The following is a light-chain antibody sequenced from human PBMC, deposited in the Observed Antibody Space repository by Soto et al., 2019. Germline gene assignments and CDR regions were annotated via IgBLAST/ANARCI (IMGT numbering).Light chain of an antibody. V-gene: IGLV4-60*02. J-gene: IGLJ3*02. CDR1: SGHSSYI. Sequence: QPVLTQSSSVSASLGSSVKLTCTLSSGHSSYIIAWHQQQPGKAPRYLMKVEGSGSFNKGSGVPDRFSGYRSGADRYLTISNLQFEDEDDYYCETWDSNTWVFGGGTKVTVL. CDR3: ETWDSNTWV. CDR2: VEGSGSF.